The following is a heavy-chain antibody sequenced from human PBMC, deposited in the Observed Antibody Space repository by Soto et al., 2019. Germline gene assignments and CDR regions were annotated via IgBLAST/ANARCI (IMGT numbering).Heavy chain of an antibody. J-gene: IGHJ6*03. CDR1: GYTFTSYY. D-gene: IGHD6-19*01. CDR2: INASDGNT. CDR3: ARVQWLTTYYYMDV. Sequence: ASVKVSCKASGYTFTSYYMHWVRQAPGQGLEWMGIINASDGNTSYAQKFQGRVTMARDTSTSTAYMELRSLRSDDTAVYYCARVQWLTTYYYMDVWGKGTTVTVSS. V-gene: IGHV1-46*01.